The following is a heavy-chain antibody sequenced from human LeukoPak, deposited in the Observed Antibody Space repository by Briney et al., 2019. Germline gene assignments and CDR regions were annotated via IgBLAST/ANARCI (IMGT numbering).Heavy chain of an antibody. D-gene: IGHD6-19*01. CDR2: INHSGST. CDR3: ARDGYGSGQNWFDP. V-gene: IGHV4-34*01. J-gene: IGHJ5*02. Sequence: SETLSLTCAVYGGSFSGYYWSWIRQPPGKGLEWIGEINHSGSTNYNPSLKSRVTISVDTSKNQFSLKLSSVTAADTAVYYCARDGYGSGQNWFDPWGQGTLVTVSS. CDR1: GGSFSGYY.